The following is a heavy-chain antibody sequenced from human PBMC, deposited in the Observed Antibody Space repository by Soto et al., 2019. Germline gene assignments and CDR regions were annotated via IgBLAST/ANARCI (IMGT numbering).Heavy chain of an antibody. Sequence: VGSLRLSCTASGFTLQNYAMAWVRQAPGKGLEWVSTLIGGHYGTAYSYSVKGRFTVSRDNSKNCLYLQMNSLGVEDTATYFCAKGKSTGDIDWFDPWGQGSLVTVSS. CDR1: GFTLQNYA. V-gene: IGHV3-23*01. J-gene: IGHJ5*02. D-gene: IGHD3-10*01. CDR3: AKGKSTGDIDWFDP. CDR2: LIGGHYGT.